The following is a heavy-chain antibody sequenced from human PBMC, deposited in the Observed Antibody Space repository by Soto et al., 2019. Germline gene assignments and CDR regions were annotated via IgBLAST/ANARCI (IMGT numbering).Heavy chain of an antibody. D-gene: IGHD3-3*01. CDR2: IDPSDSYT. CDR3: ARTIFDTENYGMDV. J-gene: IGHJ6*02. V-gene: IGHV5-10-1*01. Sequence: GESLKISGKGSGYSFTSYWISWVRQMPGKGLEWMGRIDPSDSYTNYSPSFQGHVTISADKSISTAYLQWSSLKASDTAMYYCARTIFDTENYGMDVWGQGTTVTVSS. CDR1: GYSFTSYW.